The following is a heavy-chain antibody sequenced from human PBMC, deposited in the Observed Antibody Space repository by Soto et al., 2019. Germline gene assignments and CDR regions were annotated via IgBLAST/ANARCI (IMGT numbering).Heavy chain of an antibody. CDR1: GGTFSSYA. CDR3: ALGDYYDSSGYGAFDI. Sequence: VASVKVSCKASGGTFSSYAISWVRQAPGQGLEWMGGIIPIFGTANYAQKFQGRVTITADESTSTAYMELSSLRSEDTAVYYCALGDYYDSSGYGAFDIWGQGTMVTVSS. CDR2: IIPIFGTA. V-gene: IGHV1-69*13. D-gene: IGHD3-22*01. J-gene: IGHJ3*02.